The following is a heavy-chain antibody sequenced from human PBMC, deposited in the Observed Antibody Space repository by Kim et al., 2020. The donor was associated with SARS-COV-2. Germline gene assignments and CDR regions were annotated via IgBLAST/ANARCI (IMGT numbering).Heavy chain of an antibody. D-gene: IGHD1-7*01. CDR2: IRKDGRNE. CDR1: GFTVNSHD. J-gene: IGHJ6*02. CDR3: ARERGEQRLDMIRGRLETTYKRYGMDV. V-gene: IGHV3-33*01. Sequence: GGSLRLSCTSSGFTVNSHDMHWVRQVPGKGLECVAVIRKDGRNEYNADSVKGRFIIFRDNSKNTVFLEMNGLGVEDMAVYYCARERGEQRLDMIRGRLETTYKRYGMDVWGQGTTVIVSS.